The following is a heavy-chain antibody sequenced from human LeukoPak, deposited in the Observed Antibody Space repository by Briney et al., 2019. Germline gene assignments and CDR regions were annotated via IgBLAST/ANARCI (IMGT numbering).Heavy chain of an antibody. CDR3: AGGGWSFDAFDF. V-gene: IGHV4-59*08. CDR1: TCSINCIY. J-gene: IGHJ3*01. D-gene: IGHD6-19*01. CDR2: IYYSGST. Sequence: SVKLSFNATVSTCSINCIYWSWIRQPQGQGLEGIGNIYYSGSTNYNPSLWSRVTISVDTSKNRFSLSLSSLTATDAAEYFWAGGGWSFDAFDFCGQGTMVTVSS.